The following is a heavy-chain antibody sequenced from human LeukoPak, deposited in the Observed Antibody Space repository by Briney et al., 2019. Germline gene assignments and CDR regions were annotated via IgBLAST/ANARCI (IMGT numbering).Heavy chain of an antibody. V-gene: IGHV3-23*01. CDR2: ISGSGGST. CDR1: GFTFTTYG. Sequence: PGGSLRLSCAASGFTFTTYGMYWVRQAPGKGLEWVSAISGSGGSTYYADSVKGRFTISRDNSKNTLYLQMNSLRAEDTAVYYCVNHLYVTDHFDYWGQGTLVTVSS. D-gene: IGHD3-16*01. CDR3: VNHLYVTDHFDY. J-gene: IGHJ4*02.